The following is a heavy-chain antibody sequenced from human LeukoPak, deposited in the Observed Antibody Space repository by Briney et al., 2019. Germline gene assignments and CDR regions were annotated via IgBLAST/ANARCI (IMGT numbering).Heavy chain of an antibody. CDR3: AKTSVGEGRIIGSGYFDN. V-gene: IGHV3-23*01. D-gene: IGHD2-15*01. CDR1: GFTFSNHA. J-gene: IGHJ4*02. Sequence: SGGSLRLSCAASGFTFSNHAMNWVRQAPGKRLEWVSIISGSGTVTYYADSVRGRFTTSRDNSKNTLYLQMNSLRAEDTAVYYCAKTSVGEGRIIGSGYFDNWGQGTLVTVSS. CDR2: ISGSGTVT.